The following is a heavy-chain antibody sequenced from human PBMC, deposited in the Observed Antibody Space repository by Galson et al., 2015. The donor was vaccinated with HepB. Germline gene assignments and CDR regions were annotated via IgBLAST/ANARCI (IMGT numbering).Heavy chain of an antibody. V-gene: IGHV3-7*01. CDR2: IKEDGSEK. CDR1: GFTFSSYW. CDR3: ARDGLPRSGYWRSWFDP. J-gene: IGHJ5*02. Sequence: SLRLSCAASGFTFSSYWMSWVRQAPGKGLEWVANIKEDGSEKYYVDSVKGRFTISRDNAKNSLYLQMNSLRAEDTAVYYCARDGLPRSGYWRSWFDPWGQGTLVTVSS. D-gene: IGHD3-22*01.